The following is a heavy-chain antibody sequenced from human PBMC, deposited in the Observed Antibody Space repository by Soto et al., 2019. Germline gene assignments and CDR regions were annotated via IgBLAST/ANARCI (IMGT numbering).Heavy chain of an antibody. CDR3: ARAGLTYHYYYYSMDV. CDR1: GYTFTGYY. Sequence: ASVKVSCKASGYTFTGYYMHWVRQAPGQGLEWMGWINPNSGGTNYAQKFQGWVTMTRDTSISTAYMELSRLRSDDTAVYYCARAGLTYHYYYYSMDVWGQGTTVTVSS. D-gene: IGHD2-21*01. J-gene: IGHJ6*02. V-gene: IGHV1-2*04. CDR2: INPNSGGT.